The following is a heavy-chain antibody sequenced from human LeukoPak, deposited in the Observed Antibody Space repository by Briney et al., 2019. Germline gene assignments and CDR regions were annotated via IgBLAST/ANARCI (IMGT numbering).Heavy chain of an antibody. D-gene: IGHD2-2*01. V-gene: IGHV3-7*04. CDR3: ARVGCTTTSCLAN. CDR2: IKQDGSEK. Sequence: GGSLRLSCAVSGLTFSSYWMTWVRQAPGKGLELVANIKQDGSEKYYVDSVKGRFTISRDNAKNSLYLQMSSLRVEDTAVYYCARVGCTTTSCLANWGQGTLVTVPS. CDR1: GLTFSSYW. J-gene: IGHJ4*02.